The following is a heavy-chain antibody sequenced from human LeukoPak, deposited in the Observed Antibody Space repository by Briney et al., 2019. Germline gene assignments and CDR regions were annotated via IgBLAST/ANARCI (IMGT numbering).Heavy chain of an antibody. Sequence: PGRSLRLSCAASEFTFSNYALQWVRQAPGKGLEWVAFISNDGRRKYYADSVKGRFTISRDNSKNTVYLQMNSLRTEDTAVYYCARGGWRFDPWGQGTLVTVSS. V-gene: IGHV3-30*04. CDR2: ISNDGRRK. CDR3: ARGGWRFDP. J-gene: IGHJ5*02. D-gene: IGHD3-16*01. CDR1: EFTFSNYA.